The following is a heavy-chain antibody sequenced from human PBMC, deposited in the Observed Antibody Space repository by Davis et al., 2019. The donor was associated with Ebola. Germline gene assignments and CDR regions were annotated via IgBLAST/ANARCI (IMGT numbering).Heavy chain of an antibody. D-gene: IGHD3-3*01. V-gene: IGHV4-39*01. CDR1: GGSVSSGSYY. CDR2: IYYSGST. Sequence: SETLSLTCSVSGGSVSSGSYYWGWIRQPPGKGLEWIGSIYYSGSTYYNPSLKSRVTISVDTSKNQFSLKLSSVTAADTAVYYCASGASSGYPQNFYYYGMDVWGQGTTVTVSS. J-gene: IGHJ6*02. CDR3: ASGASSGYPQNFYYYGMDV.